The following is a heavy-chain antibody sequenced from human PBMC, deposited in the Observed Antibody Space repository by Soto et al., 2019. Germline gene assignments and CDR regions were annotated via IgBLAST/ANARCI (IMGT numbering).Heavy chain of an antibody. Sequence: QVQLVESGGGVVQPGRSLRLSCAASGFTFSSYGMHWVRQAPGKGLEWVAVIWHDGSNKYYADSVKGRFTISRDNSKNTLYLQMNSLRAEDTAVYYCARDPYYDSSGYPSGWFDPWGQGTPVTVSS. J-gene: IGHJ5*02. V-gene: IGHV3-33*01. CDR3: ARDPYYDSSGYPSGWFDP. CDR1: GFTFSSYG. CDR2: IWHDGSNK. D-gene: IGHD3-22*01.